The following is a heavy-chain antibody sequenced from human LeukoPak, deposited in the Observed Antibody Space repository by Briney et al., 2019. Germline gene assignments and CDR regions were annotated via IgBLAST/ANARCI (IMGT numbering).Heavy chain of an antibody. CDR3: ASPGVQYCSSTSCYYFDY. J-gene: IGHJ4*02. D-gene: IGHD2-2*01. Sequence: SETLSLTCTVSGGSIRSSSYYWGWIRQPPGKGLEWIGSIYYSGSTYYNPSLKSRVTISVDTSKNQFSLKLSSVTAADAAVYYCASPGVQYCSSTSCYYFDYWGQGALVTVSP. CDR1: GGSIRSSSYY. V-gene: IGHV4-39*01. CDR2: IYYSGST.